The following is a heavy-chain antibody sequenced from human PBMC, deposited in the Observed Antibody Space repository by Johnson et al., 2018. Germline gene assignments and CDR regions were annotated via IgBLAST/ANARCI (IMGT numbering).Heavy chain of an antibody. J-gene: IGHJ6*02. CDR1: GFSVSGDY. V-gene: IGHV3-66*01. CDR2: IYSGGDT. Sequence: EVQLVESGGGLVQPGGSLRLSCAASGFSVSGDYMNWVRQAPGKGLEWVSVIYSGGDTYYADSVKGRFTISRDTSKNTRNLQMNSRGDDDTAVYYCAGGPYGDGVWNCSYAMAVWGRGTTVTVS. CDR3: AGGPYGDGVWNCSYAMAV. D-gene: IGHD2-21*01.